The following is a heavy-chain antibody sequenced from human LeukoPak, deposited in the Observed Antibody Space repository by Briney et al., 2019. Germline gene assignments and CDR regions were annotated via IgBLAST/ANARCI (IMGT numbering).Heavy chain of an antibody. Sequence: SETLSLTCTVSGGSISSYYRSWIRQPAGKGLEWIGRIYTSGSTNYNPSLKSRVTMSVDTSKNQFSLKLSSVTAADTAVHYCASSLGHLLTHDAFDIWGQGTMVTVSS. CDR1: GGSISSYY. V-gene: IGHV4-4*07. CDR3: ASSLGHLLTHDAFDI. J-gene: IGHJ3*02. D-gene: IGHD2-2*01. CDR2: IYTSGST.